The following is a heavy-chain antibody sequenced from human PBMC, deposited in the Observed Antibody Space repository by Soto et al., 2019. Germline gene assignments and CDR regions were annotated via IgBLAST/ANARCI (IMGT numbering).Heavy chain of an antibody. J-gene: IGHJ6*02. CDR2: IYYSGST. CDR1: GGSISSGDYY. CDR3: ARLGPTTVPTSYFTGNYNGMDV. V-gene: IGHV4-30-4*01. D-gene: IGHD4-17*01. Sequence: PSETLSLNCTVSGGSISSGDYYWSWIRQPPGKGLEWIGYIYYSGSTYYNPSLRSRLTISVDTSKNQFSLKLSSVTAADTAVYCCARLGPTTVPTSYFTGNYNGMDVWGQGTTVTVSS.